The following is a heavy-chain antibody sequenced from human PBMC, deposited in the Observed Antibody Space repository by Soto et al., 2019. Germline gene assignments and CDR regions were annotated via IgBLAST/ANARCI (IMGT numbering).Heavy chain of an antibody. CDR1: GFTFGDYA. Sequence: EVQLVESGGGLVQPGRSLRLSCTASGFTFGDYAMSWFRQAPGKGLEWVGFIRSKAYGGTTEYAASVKGRFTISRDDSKSIAYLQMNSLKTEDTAVYYCTRAAKGSLYYFDYWGQGTLVTVSS. CDR3: TRAAKGSLYYFDY. D-gene: IGHD2-15*01. J-gene: IGHJ4*02. V-gene: IGHV3-49*03. CDR2: IRSKAYGGTT.